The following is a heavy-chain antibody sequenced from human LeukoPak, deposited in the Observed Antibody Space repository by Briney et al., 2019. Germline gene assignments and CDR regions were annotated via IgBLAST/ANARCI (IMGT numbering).Heavy chain of an antibody. D-gene: IGHD2-2*01. V-gene: IGHV1-69*01. Sequence: GASVTVSFTASGGTFSSYAISWVRQAPGQGLEWMGGIIPIFGTANYAQKFQGRVTITADESTSTAYMELSSLRSEDTAVYYCARDLCSSTSCYQAFDIWGQGTMVTVFS. CDR1: GGTFSSYA. J-gene: IGHJ3*02. CDR2: IIPIFGTA. CDR3: ARDLCSSTSCYQAFDI.